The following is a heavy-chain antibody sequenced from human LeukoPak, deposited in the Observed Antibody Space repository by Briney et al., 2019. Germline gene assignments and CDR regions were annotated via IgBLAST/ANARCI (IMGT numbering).Heavy chain of an antibody. V-gene: IGHV3-11*01. J-gene: IGHJ3*02. D-gene: IGHD1-26*01. CDR1: GFTFSDYY. Sequence: GGSLRLSCAASGFTFSDYYMSWIRQAPGKGLEWVSYISSSGSTIYYADSVKGRFTISRDNAKNSLYLQMNSLRVEDTAVYYCARRSYYDAFDIWGQGTMVTVSS. CDR3: ARRSYYDAFDI. CDR2: ISSSGSTI.